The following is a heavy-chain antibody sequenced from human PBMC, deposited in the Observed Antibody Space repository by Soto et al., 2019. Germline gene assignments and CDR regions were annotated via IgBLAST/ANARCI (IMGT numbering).Heavy chain of an antibody. Sequence: EVQLVESGGGLVQPGGSLRLSCAASGFTFSSYWMSWVRQAPGKGLEWVANIKQDGSEKYYVDSVKGRFTISRDNAKNSLYLQMNSLRAEDTAVYYCARDCPLVHSSSWRGWFDPWGQGTLVNVST. CDR1: GFTFSSYW. J-gene: IGHJ5*02. CDR2: IKQDGSEK. V-gene: IGHV3-7*03. CDR3: ARDCPLVHSSSWRGWFDP. D-gene: IGHD6-13*01.